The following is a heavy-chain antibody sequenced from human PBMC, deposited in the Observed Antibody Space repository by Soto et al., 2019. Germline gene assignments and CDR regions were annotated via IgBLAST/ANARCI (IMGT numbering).Heavy chain of an antibody. CDR2: IVVGSGNT. CDR3: AADSYDSSGYYYGYDAFDI. Sequence: QMQLVQSGPEVKKPGTSVKVSCKASGFTFTSSAVQWVRQARGQRLEWIGWIVVGSGNTNYAQKFQERGTITRDMSTSTAYMELSSLRSEDTAVYYCAADSYDSSGYYYGYDAFDIWGQGTMVTVSS. V-gene: IGHV1-58*01. J-gene: IGHJ3*02. CDR1: GFTFTSSA. D-gene: IGHD3-22*01.